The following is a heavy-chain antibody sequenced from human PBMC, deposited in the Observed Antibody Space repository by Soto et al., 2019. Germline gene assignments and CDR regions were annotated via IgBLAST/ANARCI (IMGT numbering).Heavy chain of an antibody. CDR3: ARGADYSNSNFDY. CDR1: GFAFSSYS. V-gene: IGHV3-21*01. J-gene: IGHJ4*02. Sequence: GESLKISCAVSGFAFSSYSVNWVRQAPGKGLEWVSSISTSGDTYYADSVKGRLAISRDNAKNSLYLQMTSLRVEDTAVYYCARGADYSNSNFDYWGQGTLVTVSS. D-gene: IGHD4-4*01. CDR2: ISTSGDT.